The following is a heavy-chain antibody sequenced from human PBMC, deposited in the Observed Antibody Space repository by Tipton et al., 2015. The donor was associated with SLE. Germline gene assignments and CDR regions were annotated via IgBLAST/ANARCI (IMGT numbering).Heavy chain of an antibody. J-gene: IGHJ5*02. CDR2: INTNTGNP. D-gene: IGHD1-26*01. Sequence: QLVQSGSELKKPGASVKVSCKASGYTFTNYDVNWVRQAPGQGLEWMGWINTNTGNPTYAQGFTGRFVFSLDTSVSTAYLQISSLKAEDTAVFYCASLSTGSSKVAWFDPWGQGTLVTVSS. CDR1: GYTFTNYD. V-gene: IGHV7-4-1*02. CDR3: ASLSTGSSKVAWFDP.